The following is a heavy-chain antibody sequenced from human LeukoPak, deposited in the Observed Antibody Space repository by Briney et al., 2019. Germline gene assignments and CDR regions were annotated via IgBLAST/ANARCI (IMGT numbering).Heavy chain of an antibody. Sequence: SETLSLTRTVSGGSISSNYWSWIRQPPGKGLEWIGYIYYSGSTNYNPSLKSRVTISVDTSKNQLSLKLSSVTAADTAVYFCARGGWSLDYWGQGTLVTVSS. J-gene: IGHJ4*02. D-gene: IGHD2-15*01. CDR3: ARGGWSLDY. CDR1: GGSISSNY. CDR2: IYYSGST. V-gene: IGHV4-59*12.